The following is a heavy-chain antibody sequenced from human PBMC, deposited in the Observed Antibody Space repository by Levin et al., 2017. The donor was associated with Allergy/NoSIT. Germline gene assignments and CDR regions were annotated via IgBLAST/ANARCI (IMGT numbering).Heavy chain of an antibody. Sequence: SQTLSLTCTVSGGSVSSGSYYWSWIRQPPGKGLEWIGYIYYSGSTNYNPSLKSRVTISLDTSKNQFPLKLSSVTAADTAVYYCARDPGSSSSGGAFDIWGQGTMVTVSA. D-gene: IGHD6-6*01. J-gene: IGHJ3*02. CDR3: ARDPGSSSSGGAFDI. CDR2: IYYSGST. CDR1: GGSVSSGSYY. V-gene: IGHV4-61*01.